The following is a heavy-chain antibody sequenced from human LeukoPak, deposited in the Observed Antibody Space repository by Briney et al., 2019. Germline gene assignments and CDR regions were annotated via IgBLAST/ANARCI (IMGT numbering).Heavy chain of an antibody. J-gene: IGHJ4*02. Sequence: PGGSLRLSCAASGFTFDDYGMSWVRQAPGKGLEWVSGINWNGGSTGYADSVKGGFTIYRDNAKNSLYLQMNSLRAEDTALYYCARRGGIFKYSSGWYPAYYFDYWGQGTLVTVSS. D-gene: IGHD6-19*01. CDR2: INWNGGST. V-gene: IGHV3-20*04. CDR3: ARRGGIFKYSSGWYPAYYFDY. CDR1: GFTFDDYG.